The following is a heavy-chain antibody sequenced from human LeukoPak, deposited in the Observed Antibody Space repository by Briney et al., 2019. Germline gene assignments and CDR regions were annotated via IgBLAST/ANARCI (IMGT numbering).Heavy chain of an antibody. CDR2: INHSGST. CDR3: ARAQSNCSSTSCYPKYFDY. D-gene: IGHD2-2*01. V-gene: IGHV4-34*01. J-gene: IGHJ4*02. Sequence: PSETLSLTCAVYGWTFSGYYWSWIRQPPGKGLEWIGEINHSGSTNYNQSLKSRVTISVDTSKNQYSLKLSSVTAADTAVYYCARAQSNCSSTSCYPKYFDYWGQGTLVTVSS. CDR1: GWTFSGYY.